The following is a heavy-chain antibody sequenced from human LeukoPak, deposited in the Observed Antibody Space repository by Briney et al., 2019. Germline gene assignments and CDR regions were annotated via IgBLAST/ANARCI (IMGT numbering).Heavy chain of an antibody. CDR2: ISAYNNNT. CDR3: ARDSAVIAATDFDY. J-gene: IGHJ4*02. D-gene: IGHD2-15*01. V-gene: IGHV1-18*01. CDR1: GCTFTHYG. Sequence: ASVTVSCKASGCTFTHYGVSWVRQAPGQGRKWMGWISAYNNNTNYAQKLRGRVTMATDTSTSTAYMELRNLTSDDTAVYYCARDSAVIAATDFDYWGQGTLVTVSS.